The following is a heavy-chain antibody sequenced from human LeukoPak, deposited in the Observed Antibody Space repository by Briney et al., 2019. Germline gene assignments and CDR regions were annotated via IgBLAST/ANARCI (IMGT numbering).Heavy chain of an antibody. D-gene: IGHD1-26*01. CDR3: AREGLVGPKDLDY. J-gene: IGHJ4*02. CDR2: IYYSGST. V-gene: IGHV4-39*07. Sequence: SETLSLTCTVSGGSISSSSYYWGWIRQAPGKGLEWIGSIYYSGSTYYNPSLKSQVTISVDTSKNQFSLKLGSVTAADTAVYYCAREGLVGPKDLDYWGQGTLVTVSS. CDR1: GGSISSSSYY.